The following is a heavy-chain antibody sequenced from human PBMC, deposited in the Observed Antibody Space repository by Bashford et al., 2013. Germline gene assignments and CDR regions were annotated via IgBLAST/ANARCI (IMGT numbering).Heavy chain of an antibody. CDR3: ARVFSNRDNWFDP. J-gene: IGHJ5*02. D-gene: IGHD6-13*01. Sequence: ASVKVSCKASGYTFTSYGISWVRQAPGQGLEWMGWISAYNGNTNYAQKLQGRVTMTTDTSTSTAYMQLSSLRFEDTAIYYCARVFSNRDNWFDPWGQGTLVTVSS. CDR2: ISAYNGNT. V-gene: IGHV1-18*01. CDR1: GYTFTSYG.